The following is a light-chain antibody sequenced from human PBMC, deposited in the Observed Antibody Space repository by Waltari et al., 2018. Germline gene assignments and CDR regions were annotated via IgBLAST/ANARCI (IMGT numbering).Light chain of an antibody. J-gene: IGLJ3*02. Sequence: QSALTQPASVSGSPGQSITIPCTGTSSDVGGYNYVSWYQQHPGKVPKLLIFAVSNRPSGVSNRFSGSKSGNTASLTISGLQAEDESDYYCCSFTSRSTWVFGGGTKLTVL. V-gene: IGLV2-14*01. CDR3: CSFTSRSTWV. CDR1: SSDVGGYNY. CDR2: AVS.